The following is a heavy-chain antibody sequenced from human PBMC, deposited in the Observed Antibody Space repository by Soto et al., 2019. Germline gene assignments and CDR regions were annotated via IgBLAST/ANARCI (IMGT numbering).Heavy chain of an antibody. V-gene: IGHV1-58*01. CDR1: GFTFTSSA. CDR3: AAEGAFARLRLGELSSSDAFDI. Sequence: ASVKVSCKASGFTFTSSAVQWVRQARGQRLEWIGWIVVGSGNTNYAQKFQERVTITRDMSTSTAYMELGSLRSEDTAVYYCAAEGAFARLRLGELSSSDAFDIWGQGTMVTVSS. D-gene: IGHD3-16*02. J-gene: IGHJ3*02. CDR2: IVVGSGNT.